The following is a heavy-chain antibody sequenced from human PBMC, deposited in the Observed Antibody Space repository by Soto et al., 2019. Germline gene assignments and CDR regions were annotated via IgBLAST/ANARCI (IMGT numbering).Heavy chain of an antibody. D-gene: IGHD3-3*01. V-gene: IGHV3-48*01. CDR2: ISSSSSNI. CDR3: VRESFDFWSGFEC. Sequence: EVQLVEAGGALVQPGGSLRLSCAASGFNFNKYSMNWVRQAPGKGLEWVAYISSSSSNIYYADSVKGRFTISRDNDRNSLYMQVNSLRAEDTAVYYCVRESFDFWSGFECWGQGTLVTVSS. J-gene: IGHJ4*02. CDR1: GFNFNKYS.